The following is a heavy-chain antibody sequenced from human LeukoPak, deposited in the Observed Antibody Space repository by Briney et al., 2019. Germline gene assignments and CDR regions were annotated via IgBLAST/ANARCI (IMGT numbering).Heavy chain of an antibody. V-gene: IGHV7-4-1*02. J-gene: IGHJ4*02. D-gene: IGHD6-13*01. CDR2: INTNTGNP. Sequence: ASVKVSCKASGYTFTSYAMNWVRQAPGQGLEWMGWINTNTGNPTYAQGFTGRLVFSLDTSFSTAYLQISSLKAEDTAVYSCARPQAAAGNAFDSWGQGTLVTVSS. CDR1: GYTFTSYA. CDR3: ARPQAAAGNAFDS.